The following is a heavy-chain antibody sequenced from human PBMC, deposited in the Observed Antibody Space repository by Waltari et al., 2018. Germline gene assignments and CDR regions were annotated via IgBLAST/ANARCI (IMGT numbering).Heavy chain of an antibody. D-gene: IGHD2-2*01. CDR2: IYKNGDT. CDR1: GGSIRRVSFH. V-gene: IGHV4-61*02. Sequence: QVQLQESGPGLVKPSQTLSPTCTGPGGSIRRVSFHWNWIRQPAGKGLEWVGRIYKNGDTTYNPSLKSRVTLSLDTSKNQFSLELTSMTAADTATYYCAREVVPAALGFGDFDYWGRGTLVTVSS. J-gene: IGHJ4*02. CDR3: AREVVPAALGFGDFDY.